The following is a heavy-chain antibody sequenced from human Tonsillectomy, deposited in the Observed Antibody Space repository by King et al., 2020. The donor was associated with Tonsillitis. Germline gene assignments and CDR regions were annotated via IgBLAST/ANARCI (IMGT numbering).Heavy chain of an antibody. CDR1: GFTFSSYT. CDR3: ARNRYHGSSSWDNWFDP. J-gene: IGHJ5*02. D-gene: IGHD6-13*01. Sequence: VQLVESGGGLVKPGGSLRLSCAASGFTFSSYTMNWVRQAPGKGLEWVSSISSSSSYIYYADSVKGRFTISRDNAKNSLYLQMNSLRAEDTAVYYCARNRYHGSSSWDNWFDPWGQGTLVTVSS. CDR2: ISSSSSYI. V-gene: IGHV3-21*01.